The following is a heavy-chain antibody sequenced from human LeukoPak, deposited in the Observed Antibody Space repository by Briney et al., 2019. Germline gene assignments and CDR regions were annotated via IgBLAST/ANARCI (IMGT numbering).Heavy chain of an antibody. CDR2: MNPNSGNT. CDR1: GYTFTSYD. CDR3: ARSGRYDFWSGYLYYFDY. J-gene: IGHJ4*02. Sequence: ASVKVSCKASGYTFTSYDINWVRQATGQGLEWKGWMNPNSGNTGYAQKFRGRVTITRNTSISTAYMELSSLRSEDTAVYYCARSGRYDFWSGYLYYFDYWGQGTLVTVSS. D-gene: IGHD3-3*01. V-gene: IGHV1-8*03.